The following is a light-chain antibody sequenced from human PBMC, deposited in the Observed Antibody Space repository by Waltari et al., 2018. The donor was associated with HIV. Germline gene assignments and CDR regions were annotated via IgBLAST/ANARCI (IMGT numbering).Light chain of an antibody. CDR1: SSDVGNYHL. CDR3: CSYAGSVV. V-gene: IGLV2-23*02. Sequence: QSALTQPASVSGSPGQSITISCTGPSSDVGNYHLVSWYQQHPGKAPKLMIYEVSKRPSGVSNRFSGSKSGNTASLTISGLQAEDEADYYCCSYAGSVVFGGGTKLTVL. J-gene: IGLJ2*01. CDR2: EVS.